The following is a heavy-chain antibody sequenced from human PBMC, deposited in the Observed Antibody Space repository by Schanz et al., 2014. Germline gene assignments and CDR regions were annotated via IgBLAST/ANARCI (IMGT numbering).Heavy chain of an antibody. Sequence: EVQLLESGGGLVKPGGSLRLSCGVSGFTASSHSMNWVRQAPGKGLEWVSGITGASDHIDYADSVKGRFTISRDNAKRSLFPQINSLRVEDTAVYFSVSQTGSPNYWGQGTLVTVSS. CDR3: VSQTGSPNY. V-gene: IGHV3-21*01. CDR2: ITGASDHI. J-gene: IGHJ4*02. D-gene: IGHD6-13*01. CDR1: GFTASSHS.